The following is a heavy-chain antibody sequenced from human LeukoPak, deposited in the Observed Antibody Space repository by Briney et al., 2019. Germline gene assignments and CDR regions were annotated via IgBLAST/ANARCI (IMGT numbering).Heavy chain of an antibody. Sequence: SQTLSLTCAVSGGSISSGGYSWSWIRQPPGKGLEWIGYIYHSGSTYYNPSLKSRVTVSVDRSKNQFSLKLSSVTAADTAVYYCARDTGLALDYWGQGTLVTVSS. J-gene: IGHJ4*02. V-gene: IGHV4-30-2*01. CDR3: ARDTGLALDY. CDR2: IYHSGST. CDR1: GGSISSGGYS. D-gene: IGHD4-11*01.